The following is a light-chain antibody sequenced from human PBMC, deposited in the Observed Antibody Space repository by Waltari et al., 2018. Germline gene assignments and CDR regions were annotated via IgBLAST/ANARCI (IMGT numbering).Light chain of an antibody. CDR1: QSVSRT. Sequence: EIVLTQSPGTLSLSPGESATLSCRTSQSVSRTLAWYQQKPGQAPNLLIYGASIRATGIPDRFTGSGSGTDFSLTISSLEPEDFAVYFCQHYVRLPATFGQGTKVEIK. CDR2: GAS. V-gene: IGKV3-20*01. J-gene: IGKJ1*01. CDR3: QHYVRLPAT.